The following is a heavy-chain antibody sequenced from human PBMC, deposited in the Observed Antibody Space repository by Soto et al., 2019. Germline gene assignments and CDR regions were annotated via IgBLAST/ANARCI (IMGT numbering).Heavy chain of an antibody. CDR2: INPSGSST. V-gene: IGHV1-46*01. CDR3: ARTTYCGGDCYFYFGMDV. CDR1: GYTFTSYY. Sequence: ASVKVSCKASGYTFTSYYMHWVRQAPGQGLEWMGIINPSGSSTSYAQKFQGRVTMTRDTSTSTVYMELSSLRSEDTAVYYCARTTYCGGDCYFYFGMDVWGQGTTVTVSS. J-gene: IGHJ6*02. D-gene: IGHD2-21*02.